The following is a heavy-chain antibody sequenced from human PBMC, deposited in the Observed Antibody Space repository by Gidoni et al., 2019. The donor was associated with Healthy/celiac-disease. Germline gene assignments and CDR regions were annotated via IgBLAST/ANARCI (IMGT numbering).Heavy chain of an antibody. V-gene: IGHV4-34*01. D-gene: IGHD7-27*01. CDR3: ARSAHRVTDNGGFDY. CDR2: INHSGST. CDR1: GGSFRGYY. J-gene: IGHJ4*02. Sequence: QVQLQQWGAGLLKPSETLSLTCAVYGGSFRGYYWSWIRQPPGKGLEWIGEINHSGSTNYNPSLKSRVTISVDTSKNQFSLKLSSVTAADTAVYYCARSAHRVTDNGGFDYWGQGTLVTVSS.